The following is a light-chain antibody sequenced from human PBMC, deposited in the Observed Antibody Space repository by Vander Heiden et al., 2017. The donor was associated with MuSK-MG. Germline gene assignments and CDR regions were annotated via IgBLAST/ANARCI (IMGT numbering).Light chain of an antibody. Sequence: DIVMTQSPDSLAVSLGERATINCKSSQSVLYSSNNKNYLAWYQQKPGQPPKLLIYWASTRESGVPDRFSGSGSGTDFTLTISSLQAEHVAVYYCQQDDSTPITFGGGTKVEIK. CDR1: QSVLYSSNNKNY. CDR2: WAS. J-gene: IGKJ4*01. V-gene: IGKV4-1*01. CDR3: QQDDSTPIT.